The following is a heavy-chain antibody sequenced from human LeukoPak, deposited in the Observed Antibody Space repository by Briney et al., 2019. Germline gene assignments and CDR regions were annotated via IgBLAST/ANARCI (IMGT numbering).Heavy chain of an antibody. CDR2: ISYDGSNK. J-gene: IGHJ2*01. CDR3: ARDILSSGWYDWYFDL. CDR1: GFTSSSYA. Sequence: GGSLRLSCAASGFTSSSYAMHWVRQAPGKGLEWVAVISYDGSNKYYADSVKGRFTISRDNSKNTLYLQMNSLRAEDTAVYYCARDILSSGWYDWYFDLWGRGTLVTVSS. D-gene: IGHD6-19*01. V-gene: IGHV3-30-3*01.